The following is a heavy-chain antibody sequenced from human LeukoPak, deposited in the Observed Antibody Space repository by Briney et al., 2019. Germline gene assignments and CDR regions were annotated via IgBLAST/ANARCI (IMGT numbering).Heavy chain of an antibody. D-gene: IGHD6-19*01. CDR3: ARADSYSSGWYGGLDY. J-gene: IGHJ4*02. V-gene: IGHV4-59*01. CDR2: IYYSGST. Sequence: SETLSLTCTVSGGSISSYYWSWIRQPPGKGLEWIGYIYYSGSTNYNPSLKSRVTISVDTSKNQFSLKLNSVTAADTAVYYCARADSYSSGWYGGLDYWGQGTLVTVSS. CDR1: GGSISSYY.